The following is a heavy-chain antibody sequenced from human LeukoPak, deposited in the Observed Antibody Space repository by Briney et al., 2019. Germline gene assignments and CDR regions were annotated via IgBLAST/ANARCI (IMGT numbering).Heavy chain of an antibody. Sequence: PSETLSLTCTVSDGSISSYYWSWIRQPPGKGLEWIGYIYYSGSTNYNPSLKSRVTISVDTSKNQFSLKLSSVTAADTAVYYCARVRRQYSYGYDYWGQGTLVTVSS. CDR3: ARVRRQYSYGYDY. CDR2: IYYSGST. CDR1: DGSISSYY. J-gene: IGHJ4*02. V-gene: IGHV4-59*01. D-gene: IGHD5-18*01.